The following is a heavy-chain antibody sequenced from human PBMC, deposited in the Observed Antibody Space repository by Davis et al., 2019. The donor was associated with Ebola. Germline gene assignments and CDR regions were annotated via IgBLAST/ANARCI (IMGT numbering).Heavy chain of an antibody. CDR3: ARHINNGDYGSGWFDP. D-gene: IGHD4-17*01. CDR2: MNPDSGNT. CDR1: GYTFTASD. Sequence: AASVKVSCKASGYTFTASDINWVRQATGQGLEWMGWMNPDSGNTGYAQKFQGRITMTRNTSISTAYLEVRSLRSEDTAVYFCARHINNGDYGSGWFDPWGQGTLVSVSS. J-gene: IGHJ5*02. V-gene: IGHV1-8*01.